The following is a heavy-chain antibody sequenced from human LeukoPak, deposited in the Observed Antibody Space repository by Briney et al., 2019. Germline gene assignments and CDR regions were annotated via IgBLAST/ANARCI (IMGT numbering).Heavy chain of an antibody. J-gene: IGHJ4*02. D-gene: IGHD5-18*01. CDR2: IYYSGST. CDR1: GGSMISYY. Sequence: RASETLSPTCTVSGGSMISYYWAWIRQPPGKGLEWIGYIYYSGSTNYNPSLKSRVTISVGTSKKQFSLKLSSVTAADTAVYYCARDLGSVDTAMVFGLFLSDYWGQGTLVTVSS. CDR3: ARDLGSVDTAMVFGLFLSDY. V-gene: IGHV4-59*01.